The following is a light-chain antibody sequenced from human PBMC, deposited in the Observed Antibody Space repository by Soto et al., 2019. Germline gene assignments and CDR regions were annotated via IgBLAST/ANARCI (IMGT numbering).Light chain of an antibody. V-gene: IGKV1-39*01. CDR2: AAS. Sequence: DIQMTQSPSSLSASVGDRVTITCRASHDISTFLNWYQQKPGKAPNLLIYAASTLQSGVPSRFSGSGSGTHFTLTINSLQPEDFATYYCQHNYNNPRTFGQGTKVDIK. J-gene: IGKJ1*01. CDR3: QHNYNNPRT. CDR1: HDISTF.